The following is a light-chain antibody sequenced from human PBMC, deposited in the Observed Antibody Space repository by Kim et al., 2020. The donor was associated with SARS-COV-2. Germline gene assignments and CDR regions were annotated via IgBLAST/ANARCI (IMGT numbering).Light chain of an antibody. CDR2: WAS. V-gene: IGKV4-1*01. Sequence: DIVMTQSPDSLAVSLGERATINCKSSQSVLYSSNNKNYLAWYQQKPGQPPKLLIYWASTREFGVPVRFSGSGSGTDFTLTISSLQAEDVAVYYCQQYYNTPLTFGGGTKVDIK. CDR1: QSVLYSSNNKNY. CDR3: QQYYNTPLT. J-gene: IGKJ4*01.